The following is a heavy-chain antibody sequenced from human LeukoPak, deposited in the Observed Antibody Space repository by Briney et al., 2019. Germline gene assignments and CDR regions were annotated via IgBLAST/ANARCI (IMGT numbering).Heavy chain of an antibody. CDR1: GFTFSSYS. CDR2: ISSSSATI. J-gene: IGHJ3*02. Sequence: GGSLRLSCAASGFTFSSYSMNWVRQAPGKGLEWVSYISSSSATIFYADSVKGRFTISRDNAKNSLYLQMNSLRAEDTAVYYCAKDLDYDYVWGSYRPGAFDIWGQGTMVTVSS. V-gene: IGHV3-48*04. D-gene: IGHD3-16*01. CDR3: AKDLDYDYVWGSYRPGAFDI.